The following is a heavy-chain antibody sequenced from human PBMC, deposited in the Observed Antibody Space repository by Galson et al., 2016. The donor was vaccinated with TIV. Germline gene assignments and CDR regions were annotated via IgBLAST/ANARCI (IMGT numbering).Heavy chain of an antibody. CDR3: ARARGYDFENAFHI. D-gene: IGHD5-12*01. CDR2: IIPMFKIA. Sequence: SVKVSCKASGGTFSSDAISWVRQAPGQGLEWMGGIIPMFKIADYAQKFQGRVTISADEFPSAAYMELSSLRFEDTAVCYCARARGYDFENAFHIWGQGTMVTVS. CDR1: GGTFSSDA. V-gene: IGHV1-69*13. J-gene: IGHJ3*02.